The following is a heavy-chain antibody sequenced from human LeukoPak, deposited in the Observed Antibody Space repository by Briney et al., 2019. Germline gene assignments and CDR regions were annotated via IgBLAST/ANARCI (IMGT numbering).Heavy chain of an antibody. CDR3: AKKMGTPYSSGWYFDY. CDR2: IRYDGSNK. D-gene: IGHD6-19*01. Sequence: GGSLRLSCAASGFTFSSYGMHWVRQAPGKGLEWVAFIRYDGSNKYYADSVKGRFTISRDNSKNTLYLQMNSLRAEDTAVYYCAKKMGTPYSSGWYFDYWGQGTLVTVSS. J-gene: IGHJ4*02. V-gene: IGHV3-30*02. CDR1: GFTFSSYG.